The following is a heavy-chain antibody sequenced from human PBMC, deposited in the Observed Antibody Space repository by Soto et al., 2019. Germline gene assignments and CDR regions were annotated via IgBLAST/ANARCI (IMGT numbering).Heavy chain of an antibody. J-gene: IGHJ6*02. V-gene: IGHV3-30-3*01. CDR3: TRDQKGANCRGGSSHFCYGIDV. D-gene: IGHD2-15*01. CDR2: MSYDGSNK. Sequence: QVHLVESGGGVVQPGRSLRLSCTASGFTFSNYSIHWVRQAPGKGLEWVAVMSYDGSNKYYADSVKGRFTISRDNSKNTLYVQMNRLRAEDTATYNCTRDQKGANCRGGSSHFCYGIDVWCQRTTVTVS. CDR1: GFTFSNYS.